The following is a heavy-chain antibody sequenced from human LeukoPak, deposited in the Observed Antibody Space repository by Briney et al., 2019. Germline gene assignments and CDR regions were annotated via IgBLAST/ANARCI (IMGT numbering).Heavy chain of an antibody. CDR2: ISYDGSNK. D-gene: IGHD3-9*01. J-gene: IGHJ4*02. CDR1: GFTFSSYA. CDR3: ARGGVGFRYFDWPQPDY. V-gene: IGHV3-30*04. Sequence: PGGSLRLSCAASGFTFSSYAMYWVRQAPGKGLEWVAVISYDGSNKYYADSVKGRFTISRDNSKNTLYLQMNSLRAEDTAVYYCARGGVGFRYFDWPQPDYWGQGTLVTVSS.